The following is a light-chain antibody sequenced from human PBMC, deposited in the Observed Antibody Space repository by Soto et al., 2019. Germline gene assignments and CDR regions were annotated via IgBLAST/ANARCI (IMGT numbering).Light chain of an antibody. J-gene: IGKJ1*01. CDR3: LQHNTYPWT. Sequence: DIQMTQSPSSLSASVGDRVTITCRASQGIRNELGWYQQKPGRAPKRLIYDVSNLQSGVPSRFSGSASGTEFTLTISSLQPEDSATYYCLQHNTYPWTFGQGTKVEVK. CDR2: DVS. CDR1: QGIRNE. V-gene: IGKV1-17*01.